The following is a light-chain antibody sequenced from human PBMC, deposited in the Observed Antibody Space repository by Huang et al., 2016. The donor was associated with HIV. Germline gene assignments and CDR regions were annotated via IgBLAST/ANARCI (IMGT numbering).Light chain of an antibody. V-gene: IGKV2-30*02. CDR3: MQGTHWPLT. J-gene: IGKJ4*01. CDR1: QSLLHSDGNTY. Sequence: DVVMTQSPLSLPVTLGQPASISCRSSQSLLHSDGNTYLIWLQQRPGHSPRLLIYNGSNRYSGVPDRFSGSGSGSDFTLRISRVEPEDVGVYYCMQGTHWPLTFGGGTKVEIK. CDR2: NGS.